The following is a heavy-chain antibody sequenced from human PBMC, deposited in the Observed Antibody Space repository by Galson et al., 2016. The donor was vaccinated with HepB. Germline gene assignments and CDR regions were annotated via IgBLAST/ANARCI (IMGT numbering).Heavy chain of an antibody. CDR2: IYSGGTT. CDR1: GFTISSNY. Sequence: SLRLSCAASGFTISSNYVTWVRQAPGKGLEWVSVIYSGGTTNYAASVKGRFSISTDNSKNTLYLQMNSLRAEDTAVYYCARGGTMVRGIISYHYYYHAMDVWGQGTTVTVSS. CDR3: ARGGTMVRGIISYHYYYHAMDV. D-gene: IGHD3-10*01. V-gene: IGHV3-53*01. J-gene: IGHJ6*02.